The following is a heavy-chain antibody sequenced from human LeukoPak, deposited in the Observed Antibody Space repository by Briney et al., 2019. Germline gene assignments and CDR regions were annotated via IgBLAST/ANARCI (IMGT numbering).Heavy chain of an antibody. CDR2: INHSGST. J-gene: IGHJ4*02. Sequence: SETLSLTRAVYGGSFSGYYWSWIRQPPGKGLEWIGEINHSGSTNYNPSLKSRVTISVDTSKNQFSLKLSSVTAADTAVYYCARGPSVRSSGYFHWGQGTLVTVSS. CDR1: GGSFSGYY. CDR3: ARGPSVRSSGYFH. V-gene: IGHV4-34*01. D-gene: IGHD3-22*01.